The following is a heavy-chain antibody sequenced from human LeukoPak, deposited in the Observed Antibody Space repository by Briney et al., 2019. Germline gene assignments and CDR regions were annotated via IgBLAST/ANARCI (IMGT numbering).Heavy chain of an antibody. J-gene: IGHJ4*02. CDR1: GFAFSTTD. V-gene: IGHV3-23*01. Sequence: GGSLRLSCAASGFAFSTTDMSWVRQAPGKGLEWVSTITERGESAYYADSVKGRFTISRDNFKNTVYLQMNSLRAEDTANYYCVENSGFWSFWGQGTLVTVSS. D-gene: IGHD1-26*01. CDR2: ITERGESA. CDR3: VENSGFWSF.